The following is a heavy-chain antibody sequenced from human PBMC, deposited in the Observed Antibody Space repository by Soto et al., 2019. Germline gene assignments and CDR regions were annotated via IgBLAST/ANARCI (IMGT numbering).Heavy chain of an antibody. V-gene: IGHV3-21*06. CDR3: ARVHLVRTSSYYCGMDV. Sequence: PGGSLKLSCEASGLTFRGYAMHWVRQAPGKGLEWVASISGSGKGTFYRDSVKGRFTISRDNAESSLVLQMNSLTVDDTAVYHCARVHLVRTSSYYCGMDVWGPGTTVTGSS. CDR1: GLTFRGYA. CDR2: ISGSGKGT. D-gene: IGHD6-6*01. J-gene: IGHJ6*02.